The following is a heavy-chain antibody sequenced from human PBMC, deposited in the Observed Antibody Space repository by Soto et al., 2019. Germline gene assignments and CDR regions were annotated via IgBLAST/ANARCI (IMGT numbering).Heavy chain of an antibody. CDR2: IWFDGSNS. CDR1: GFTFSNYG. D-gene: IGHD3-10*01. J-gene: IGHJ5*02. Sequence: QVQLVDSGGGVVQPGRSLRLSCAASGFTFSNYGMHWIRQAPGKGLEWVANIWFDGSNSNYADSVKGRFTISRDNSRNTLYLQMDSLRVEDTAVHYCVRDYTYGSGTRHGHSWFEPWGQGTLVTVSS. V-gene: IGHV3-33*01. CDR3: VRDYTYGSGTRHGHSWFEP.